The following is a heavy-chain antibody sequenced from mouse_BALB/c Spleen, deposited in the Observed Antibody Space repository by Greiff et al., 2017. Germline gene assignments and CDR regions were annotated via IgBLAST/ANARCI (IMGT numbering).Heavy chain of an antibody. J-gene: IGHJ4*01. D-gene: IGHD1-1*01. Sequence: EVNVVESGGGLVKPGGSLKLSCAASGFAFSSYDMSWVRQTPEKRLEWVAYISSGGGSTYYPDTVKGRFTISRDNAKNTLYLQMSSLKSEDTAMYYCARHDYGTFMDYWGQGTSVTVSS. CDR1: GFAFSSYD. CDR3: ARHDYGTFMDY. V-gene: IGHV5-12-1*01. CDR2: ISSGGGST.